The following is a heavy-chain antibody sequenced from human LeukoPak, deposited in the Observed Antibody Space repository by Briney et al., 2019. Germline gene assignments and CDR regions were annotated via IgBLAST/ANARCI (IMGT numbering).Heavy chain of an antibody. V-gene: IGHV4-61*02. CDR1: GGSISSGSYY. D-gene: IGHD6-6*01. Sequence: SETLSLTCTVSGGSISSGSYYWSWIRQPAGKGLEWIGRIYTSGSTNYNPSLKSRVTISVDTSKNQFSLKLSSVTAADTAVYYCARDRSIAALLAFDIWGQGTMVTVSS. CDR3: ARDRSIAALLAFDI. CDR2: IYTSGST. J-gene: IGHJ3*02.